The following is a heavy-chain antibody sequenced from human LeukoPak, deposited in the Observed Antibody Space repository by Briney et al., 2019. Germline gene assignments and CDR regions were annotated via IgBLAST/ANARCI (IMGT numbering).Heavy chain of an antibody. J-gene: IGHJ4*02. CDR2: ISGSGGIT. CDR1: GFTFSNFA. CDR3: AKARWSGPFYFDY. D-gene: IGHD3-3*01. Sequence: GGSLRLSCAASGFTFSNFAMNWVRQAPGKGLEWVSTISGSGGITYYADSVKGRFTISRDNSKDTLYLQMNSLRAEDTAVYYCAKARWSGPFYFDYWGQGTLVTVSS. V-gene: IGHV3-23*01.